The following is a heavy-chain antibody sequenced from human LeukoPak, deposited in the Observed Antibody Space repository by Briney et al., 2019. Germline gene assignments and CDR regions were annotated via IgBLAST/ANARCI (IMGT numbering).Heavy chain of an antibody. CDR2: IKQDGSEK. CDR3: ARSRGYSYGYYFDY. D-gene: IGHD5-18*01. CDR1: GFTFNSFE. Sequence: PGGSLRLSCAASGFTFNSFEMNWVRQAPGKGLEWVANIKQDGSEKYYVDSVKGRFTISRDNAKNSLYLQMNSLRAEDTAVYYCARSRGYSYGYYFDYWGQGTLVTVSS. J-gene: IGHJ4*02. V-gene: IGHV3-7*01.